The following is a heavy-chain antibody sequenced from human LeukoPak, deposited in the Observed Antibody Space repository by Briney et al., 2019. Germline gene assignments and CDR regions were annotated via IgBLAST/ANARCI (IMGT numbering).Heavy chain of an antibody. CDR3: ARDMRQLQYYYYYYMDV. CDR2: IYNSGST. V-gene: IGHV4-39*07. Sequence: SETLSLTCTVSSGSISSSSYYWGWIRQPPGKGLEWIGSIYNSGSTYYNPSLKSRVTISVDTSKNQFSLKLSSVTAADTAVYYCARDMRQLQYYYYYYMDVWGKGTTVTVSS. J-gene: IGHJ6*03. D-gene: IGHD6-6*01. CDR1: SGSISSSSYY.